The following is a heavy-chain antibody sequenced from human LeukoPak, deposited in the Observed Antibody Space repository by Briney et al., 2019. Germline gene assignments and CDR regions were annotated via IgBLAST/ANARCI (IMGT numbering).Heavy chain of an antibody. V-gene: IGHV4-39*01. J-gene: IGHJ4*02. CDR3: ARRSLGYCSSTSCYTDDY. CDR2: IYYSGST. Sequence: PSETLSLTCTVSGGSISSSSYYWGWIRQPPGKGLEWIGSIYYSGSTYYNPSLKSRVTISVDTSKNQFSLKLSSVTAADTAVHYCARRSLGYCSSTSCYTDDYWGQGTLVTVSS. D-gene: IGHD2-2*02. CDR1: GGSISSSSYY.